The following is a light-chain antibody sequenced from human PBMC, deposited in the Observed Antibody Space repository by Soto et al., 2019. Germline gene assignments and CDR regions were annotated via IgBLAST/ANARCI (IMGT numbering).Light chain of an antibody. CDR2: AAS. CDR1: QGIRND. CDR3: LQDYNYPRT. J-gene: IGKJ1*01. V-gene: IGKV1-6*01. Sequence: IEMTQSPSSLSASVGDRVTITCRASQGIRNDLGWLQQKPGKAPKLLIYAASSLQSGVPSRFSGSGSGTDFTLTISSLQPEDFASYYCLQDYNYPRTFGQGTKVDI.